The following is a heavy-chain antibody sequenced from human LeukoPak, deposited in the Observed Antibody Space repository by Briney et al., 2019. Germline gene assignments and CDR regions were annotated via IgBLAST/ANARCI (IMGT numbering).Heavy chain of an antibody. CDR3: AKDREVFRSGSLTMDY. CDR1: GFTFSSYG. D-gene: IGHD2-15*01. V-gene: IGHV3-30*02. J-gene: IGHJ4*02. CDR2: IRYDGSNK. Sequence: PGGSLRLSCAASGFTFSSYGMHWVRQAPGKGLEWVAFIRYDGSNKYYADSVKGRFTISRDNSKNTLYLQMNSLRAEDTAVYYCAKDREVFRSGSLTMDYWGQGTLVTVSS.